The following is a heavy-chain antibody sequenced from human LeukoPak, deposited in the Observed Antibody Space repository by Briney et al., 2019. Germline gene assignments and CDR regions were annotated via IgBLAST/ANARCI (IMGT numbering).Heavy chain of an antibody. Sequence: SETLSLTCTVSGGSISSYYWSWIRQPAGKGLEWIGRIYTSGSTNYNPSLKSRVTISVDTSKNQFSLNLSSVTVADTAVYYCARGGTSGFDPWGQGTLVTVSS. CDR1: GGSISSYY. V-gene: IGHV4-4*07. CDR3: ARGGTSGFDP. CDR2: IYTSGST. J-gene: IGHJ5*02. D-gene: IGHD3-16*01.